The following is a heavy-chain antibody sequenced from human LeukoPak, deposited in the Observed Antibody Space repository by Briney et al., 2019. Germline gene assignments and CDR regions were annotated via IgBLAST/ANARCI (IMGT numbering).Heavy chain of an antibody. CDR3: ARIGSGSYYLDY. J-gene: IGHJ4*02. CDR1: EFTFSSYL. V-gene: IGHV3-7*01. Sequence: GGSLRLSCAASEFTFSSYLMSWVRQAPGKGLEWVAKIKEDGGEKDYVDSVKGRFTISRDNAKNSLSLEMNRLRVEDTAVYYCARIGSGSYYLDYWGQGTLVTVSS. D-gene: IGHD3-10*01. CDR2: IKEDGGEK.